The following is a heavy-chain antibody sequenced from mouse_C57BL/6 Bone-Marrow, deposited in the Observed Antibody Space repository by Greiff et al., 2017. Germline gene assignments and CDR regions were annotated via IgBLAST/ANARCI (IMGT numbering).Heavy chain of an antibody. CDR3: AREGGYPYAMDY. V-gene: IGHV1-39*01. J-gene: IGHJ4*01. CDR1: GYSFTDYN. Sequence: VQLKASGPELVKPGASVKISCKASGYSFTDYNMNWVKQSNGKSLEWIGVINPNYGTTSYNQKFKGKATVTVDQSSSTAYMQLNSLTSDDTAVYYCAREGGYPYAMDYWGQGTSVTVSS. D-gene: IGHD2-2*01. CDR2: INPNYGTT.